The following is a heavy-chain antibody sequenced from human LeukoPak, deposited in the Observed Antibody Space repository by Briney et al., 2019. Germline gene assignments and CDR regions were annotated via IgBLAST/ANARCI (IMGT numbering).Heavy chain of an antibody. V-gene: IGHV3-74*01. CDR1: GFTFSSYW. Sequence: GGSLRLSCAASGFTFSSYWMHWVRQGPGKGLVWVARINGDESRTTYADSVRDRFTISRDNAKNTLYLQMNSLRAEDTAVYYCVRGQLERPFDFYYGMDVWGKGTTVTVSS. CDR2: INGDESRT. J-gene: IGHJ6*04. CDR3: VRGQLERPFDFYYGMDV. D-gene: IGHD1-1*01.